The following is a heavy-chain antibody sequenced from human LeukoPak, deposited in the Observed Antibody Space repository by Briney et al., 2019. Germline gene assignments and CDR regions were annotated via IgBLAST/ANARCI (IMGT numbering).Heavy chain of an antibody. V-gene: IGHV1-2*02. CDR1: GYTFTGYY. J-gene: IGHJ4*02. CDR2: INPNSGGT. CDR3: VRQYYHYSSDYYWAPDY. D-gene: IGHD3-22*01. Sequence: ASVKVSCKASGYTFTGYYMHWVRQAPGQGLEWMGWINPNSGGTNYAQKLQGRVTMTRDMSTSTVYMELSSLRSEDTAVYYCVRQYYHYSSDYYWAPDYWGQGTLVTVSS.